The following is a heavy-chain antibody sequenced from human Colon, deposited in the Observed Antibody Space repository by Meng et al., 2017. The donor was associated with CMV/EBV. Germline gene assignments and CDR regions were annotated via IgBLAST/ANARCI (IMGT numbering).Heavy chain of an antibody. CDR1: GFPIHRHG. Sequence: GFPIHRHGMHWVRQAPGKGLEWVASIWSDGSQKFFADSVKGRFTISRDNSKNMQFLEMNSLRDEDTAVYFCATGGGTEAAAAGVFDFWGQGTLVTVSS. J-gene: IGHJ4*02. V-gene: IGHV3-33*01. CDR2: IWSDGSQK. D-gene: IGHD6-25*01. CDR3: ATGGGTEAAAAGVFDF.